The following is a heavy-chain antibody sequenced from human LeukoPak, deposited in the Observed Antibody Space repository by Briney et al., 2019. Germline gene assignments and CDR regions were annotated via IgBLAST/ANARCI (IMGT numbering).Heavy chain of an antibody. CDR2: ISYDGSNK. V-gene: IGHV3-30*18. CDR1: GFTFSSYG. J-gene: IGHJ4*02. D-gene: IGHD2-2*01. Sequence: GGSLRLSCAASGFTFSSYGMHRVRQAPGKGLEWVAVISYDGSNKYYADSVKGRFTISRDNSKNTLYLQMNSLRAEDTAVYYCAKDRPRYQLLLAHFDYWGQGTLVTVSS. CDR3: AKDRPRYQLLLAHFDY.